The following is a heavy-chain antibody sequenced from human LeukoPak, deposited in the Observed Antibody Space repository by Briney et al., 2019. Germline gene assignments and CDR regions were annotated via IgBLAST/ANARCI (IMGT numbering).Heavy chain of an antibody. CDR3: ARDTTPYYYGSGSYEY. Sequence: PGGSLRLSCAASGFTFSSYAMSWVRQAPGKGLEWVSAISGSGGSTYYADSVKGRFTISRDNSKNTLYLQMNSLRAEDTAVYYCARDTTPYYYGSGSYEYWGQGTLVTVSS. CDR1: GFTFSSYA. V-gene: IGHV3-23*01. D-gene: IGHD3-10*01. CDR2: ISGSGGST. J-gene: IGHJ4*02.